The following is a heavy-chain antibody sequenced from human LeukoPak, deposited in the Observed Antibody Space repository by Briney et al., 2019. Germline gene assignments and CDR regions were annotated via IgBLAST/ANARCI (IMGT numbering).Heavy chain of an antibody. CDR3: ARDCSGGRCYGAFDI. CDR1: GGTFGRYA. D-gene: IGHD2-15*01. J-gene: IGHJ3*02. Sequence: GASVKVSCKASGGTFGRYAITWVRQAPGQRLEWMGGVSPIYGTSDYAQRFQGRVTISADESTSTAFLDVRSLRSEDTAVYYCARDCSGGRCYGAFDIWGQGTLVIVSS. V-gene: IGHV1-69*01. CDR2: VSPIYGTS.